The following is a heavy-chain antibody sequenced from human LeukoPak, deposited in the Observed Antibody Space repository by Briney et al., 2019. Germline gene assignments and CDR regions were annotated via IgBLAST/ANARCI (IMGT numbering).Heavy chain of an antibody. Sequence: ASVKVSCKASGYTFTSYDINWVRQATGQGLEWMGWMNPNCGNTGYAQKFQGRVTMTRNTCISTAYMELSSLRSEDTAVYYCARGRPRIAAGPLGYWGQGTLVTVSS. CDR1: GYTFTSYD. D-gene: IGHD6-13*01. J-gene: IGHJ4*02. CDR3: ARGRPRIAAGPLGY. V-gene: IGHV1-8*01. CDR2: MNPNCGNT.